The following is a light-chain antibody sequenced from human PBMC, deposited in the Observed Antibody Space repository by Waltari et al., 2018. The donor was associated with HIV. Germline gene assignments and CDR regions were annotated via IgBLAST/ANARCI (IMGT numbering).Light chain of an antibody. CDR2: SAS. CDR3: QQSFSTPIT. CDR1: QTIDND. Sequence: DIQMTQSPSSLSASVGDPVTITCRASQTIDNDVNWYKQRPGEGTYRLIYSASSLQSGVPSRVSGSGSGTDFTLIINSLQHEDFATYDCQQSFSTPITFGQGTR. J-gene: IGKJ5*01. V-gene: IGKV1-39*01.